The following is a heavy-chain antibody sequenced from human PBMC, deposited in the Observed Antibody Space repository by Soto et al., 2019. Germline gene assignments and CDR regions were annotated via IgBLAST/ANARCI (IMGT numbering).Heavy chain of an antibody. CDR2: ISYDGSNK. CDR1: GFTFSSYA. J-gene: IGHJ4*02. V-gene: IGHV3-30-3*01. D-gene: IGHD5-18*01. Sequence: QVQLVESGGGVVQPGRSLRLSCAASGFTFSSYAMHWVRQAPGKGLEWVAVISYDGSNKYYADSVKGRFTISRDNSKNTLYLQMNSLRAEDTAVYYCARGVDTADYWGQGTLVTVSS. CDR3: ARGVDTADY.